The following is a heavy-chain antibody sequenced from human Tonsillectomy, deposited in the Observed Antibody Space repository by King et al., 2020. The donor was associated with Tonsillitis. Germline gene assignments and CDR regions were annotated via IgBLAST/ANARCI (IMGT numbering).Heavy chain of an antibody. CDR3: ARGYPYSSSWDAEYFQP. V-gene: IGHV4-34*01. J-gene: IGHJ1*01. CDR1: GGSFSGYY. CDR2: INHSGST. D-gene: IGHD6-13*01. Sequence: VQLQQWGAGLLKPSETLSLTCAVYGGSFSGYYWSWIRQPPGKGLEWIGEINHSGSTNYNPSLKSRVTISVDTSKNQFSLKLRSVTAADTAVYYCARGYPYSSSWDAEYFQPWGQGTLVTVSS.